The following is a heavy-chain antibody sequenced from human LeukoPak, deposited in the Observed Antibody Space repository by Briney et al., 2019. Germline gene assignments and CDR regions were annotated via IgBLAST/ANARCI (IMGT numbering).Heavy chain of an antibody. V-gene: IGHV4-39*07. J-gene: IGHJ6*02. D-gene: IGHD6-19*01. Sequence: SETLSLTCTGSGGSISSSSYYWGWIRQPPGKGLEWIGSIYYSGSTYYNPSLKSRVTISVDTSKNQFSLKLSSVTAADTAVYYCARTGSVVAGTPYYYYGMDVWGQGTTVTVSS. CDR1: GGSISSSSYY. CDR2: IYYSGST. CDR3: ARTGSVVAGTPYYYYGMDV.